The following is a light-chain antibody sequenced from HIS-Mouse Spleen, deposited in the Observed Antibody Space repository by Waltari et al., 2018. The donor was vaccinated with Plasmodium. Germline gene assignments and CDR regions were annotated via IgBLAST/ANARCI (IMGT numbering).Light chain of an antibody. Sequence: QSALTQPASVSGSPGQSITISCPGTSSDVGGYNYVSWYQHHPGKAPKLMIYHVSNRPSGVSNRFSGSKSGNTASLTISGLQAEDEADYYCSSYTSSSTLYVVFGGGTKLTVL. J-gene: IGLJ2*01. V-gene: IGLV2-14*03. CDR3: SSYTSSSTLYVV. CDR2: HVS. CDR1: SSDVGGYNY.